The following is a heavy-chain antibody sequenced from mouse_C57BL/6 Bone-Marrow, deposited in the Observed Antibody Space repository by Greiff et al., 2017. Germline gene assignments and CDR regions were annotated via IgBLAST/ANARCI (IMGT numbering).Heavy chain of an antibody. CDR3: ARSYYYGSSFWFAY. V-gene: IGHV1-81*01. CDR1: GYTFTSYG. J-gene: IGHJ3*01. Sequence: VQLQQSGAELARPGASVKLSCKASGYTFTSYGISWVKQRTGQGLEWIGEIYPRSGNTYYNEKFKGKATLTADKSSSTAYMELRSLTSEDSAVYFCARSYYYGSSFWFAYWGQGTLVTVSA. D-gene: IGHD1-1*01. CDR2: IYPRSGNT.